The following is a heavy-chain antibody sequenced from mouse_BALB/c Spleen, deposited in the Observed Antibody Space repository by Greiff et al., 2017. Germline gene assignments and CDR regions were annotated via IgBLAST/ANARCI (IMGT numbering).Heavy chain of an antibody. Sequence: QVQLQQSGAELVRPGTSVKVSCKASGYAFTNYLIEWVKQRPGQGLEWIGVINPGSGGTNYNEKFKGKATLTADKSSSTAYMQLSSLTSDDSAVYFCAREGYSYYYGSPFDYWGQGTTLTVSS. D-gene: IGHD1-1*01. J-gene: IGHJ2*01. CDR3: AREGYSYYYGSPFDY. CDR2: INPGSGGT. V-gene: IGHV1-54*01. CDR1: GYAFTNYL.